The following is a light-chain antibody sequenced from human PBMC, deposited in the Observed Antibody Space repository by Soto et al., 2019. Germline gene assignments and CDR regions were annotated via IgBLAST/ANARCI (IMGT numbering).Light chain of an antibody. V-gene: IGKV1-9*01. CDR3: QQLRSYPST. CDR2: AAS. Sequence: IQLTQSPSSLSASVGDRVTITCRASQDIAIYLAWYQQKPWEAPKLLIYAASTLHGGVPSRFSGSESGTDFALTITSLQAEDFATYYCQQLRSYPSTFGGGTKVEIK. CDR1: QDIAIY. J-gene: IGKJ4*01.